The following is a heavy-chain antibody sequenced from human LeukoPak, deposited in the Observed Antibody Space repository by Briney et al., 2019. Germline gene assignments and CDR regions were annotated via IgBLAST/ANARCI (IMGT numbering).Heavy chain of an antibody. J-gene: IGHJ3*02. V-gene: IGHV3-30-3*01. D-gene: IGHD6-13*01. CDR1: GVTLSSHA. CDR3: AKGGYSSSWYGDAFDI. Sequence: PGGSLRLSCTASGVTLSSHAMHWVRQAPGKGLEWVAVISYDASHKYYADSVKGRFTISRDNSKNTLYLQMNSLRAEDTAVYYCAKGGYSSSWYGDAFDIWGQGTMVTVSS. CDR2: ISYDASHK.